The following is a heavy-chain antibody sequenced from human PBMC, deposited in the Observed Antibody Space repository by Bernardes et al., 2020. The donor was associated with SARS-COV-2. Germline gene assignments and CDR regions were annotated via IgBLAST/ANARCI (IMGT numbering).Heavy chain of an antibody. CDR1: SGAFSGHY. Sequence: SETLSLTCGVYSGAFSGHYWSWIRQPPGKGLEWIGAIDQSGKTNYNPSLKSRVTMSVDTSNKQFFLKLSSVTAADTAVYYCARGRILRYFDWFGRGPDDFGGQGTLVTVSS. D-gene: IGHD3-9*01. V-gene: IGHV4-34*01. CDR2: IDQSGKT. CDR3: ARGRILRYFDWFGRGPDDF. J-gene: IGHJ4*02.